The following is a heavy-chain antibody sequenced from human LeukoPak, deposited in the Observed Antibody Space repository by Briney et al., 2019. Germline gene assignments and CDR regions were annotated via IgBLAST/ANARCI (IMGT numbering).Heavy chain of an antibody. D-gene: IGHD6-19*01. CDR2: ISSSSSPI. CDR1: GFTFSSYS. Sequence: GGSLRLSCAASGFTFSSYSMNWVRQAPGKGLEWVSYISSSSSPIYYADSVKGRFTISRDNAKNSLYLQMNSLRAEDTAVYYCARVTAVAGTSVGVDAWGQGILVTVS. V-gene: IGHV3-48*01. CDR3: ARVTAVAGTSVGVDA. J-gene: IGHJ4*02.